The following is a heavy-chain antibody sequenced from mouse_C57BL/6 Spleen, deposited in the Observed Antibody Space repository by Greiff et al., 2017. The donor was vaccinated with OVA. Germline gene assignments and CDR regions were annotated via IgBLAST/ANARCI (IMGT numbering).Heavy chain of an antibody. CDR1: GFTFSSYA. Sequence: EVQGVESGEGLVKPGGSLKLSCAASGFTFSSYAMSWVRQTPEKRLEWVAYISSGGDYIYYADTVKGRFTISRDNARNTLYLQMSSMKSEDTAMYYGVYDYDGGDWYFDVWGTGTTVTVSS. D-gene: IGHD2-4*01. J-gene: IGHJ1*03. CDR3: VYDYDGGDWYFDV. V-gene: IGHV5S21*01. CDR2: ISSGGDYI.